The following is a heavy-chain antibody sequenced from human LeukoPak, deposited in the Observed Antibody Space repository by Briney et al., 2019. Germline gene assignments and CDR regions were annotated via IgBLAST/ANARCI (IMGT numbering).Heavy chain of an antibody. CDR3: ARGYITMIGSDAFDI. V-gene: IGHV4-59*12. CDR2: IYYSGST. Sequence: SSETLSLTCTVSGGSISSYYWSWIRQPPGKGLEWIGYIYYSGSTNYNPSLKSRVTISVDTSKNQFSLKLSSVTAADTAVYYCARGYITMIGSDAFDIWGQGTMVTVSS. CDR1: GGSISSYY. J-gene: IGHJ3*02. D-gene: IGHD3-22*01.